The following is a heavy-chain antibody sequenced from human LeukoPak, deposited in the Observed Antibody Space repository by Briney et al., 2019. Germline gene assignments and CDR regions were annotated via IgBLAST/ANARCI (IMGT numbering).Heavy chain of an antibody. V-gene: IGHV4-59*08. Sequence: SETLSLTCIVSGSISSYYWTWIWQPPGKGLEWIGHSYFTGNPNYNPSLKSRVTISVDPPKNQFSLKLTSVTAADTAVYYCACLRSTVAWASFDYWGQGILVTVSS. J-gene: IGHJ4*02. CDR2: SYFTGNP. CDR1: GSISSYY. D-gene: IGHD4-23*01. CDR3: ACLRSTVAWASFDY.